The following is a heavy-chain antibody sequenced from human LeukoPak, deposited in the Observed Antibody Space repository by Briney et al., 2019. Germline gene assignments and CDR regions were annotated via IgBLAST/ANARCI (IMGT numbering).Heavy chain of an antibody. CDR2: INPSGGST. CDR1: GYTFTSYY. J-gene: IGHJ5*02. Sequence: ASVKVSCKASGYTFTSYYMHWVRRAPGQGLEWMGIINPSGGSTSYAQKFQGRVTMTRDMSTSTVYMELSSLRSEDTAVYYCARASPCSSTSCYIWFDPWGQGTLVTVSS. CDR3: ARASPCSSTSCYIWFDP. D-gene: IGHD2-2*02. V-gene: IGHV1-46*01.